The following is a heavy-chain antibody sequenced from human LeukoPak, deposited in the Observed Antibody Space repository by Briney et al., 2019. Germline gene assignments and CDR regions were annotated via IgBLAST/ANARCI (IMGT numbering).Heavy chain of an antibody. CDR3: AREDYDRSGPLYFDY. CDR1: GGSFSGYY. J-gene: IGHJ4*02. CDR2: INHSGST. D-gene: IGHD3-22*01. Sequence: SETLSLTCAVYGGSFSGYYWSWIRQTPGKGLEWIGEINHSGSTNYNPSLKSRITISVDTSKNQFSLKLSSVTAADTAVYYCAREDYDRSGPLYFDYWGQGTLVTVSS. V-gene: IGHV4-34*01.